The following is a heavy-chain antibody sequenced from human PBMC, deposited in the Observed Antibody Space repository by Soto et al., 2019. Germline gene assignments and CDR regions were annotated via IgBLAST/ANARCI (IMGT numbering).Heavy chain of an antibody. D-gene: IGHD3-3*01. CDR1: GFTFSSYA. V-gene: IGHV3-23*01. CDR3: AKASLVERYYDFWSGYPSDIDY. Sequence: GGSLRLSCAASGFTFSSYAMSWVRQAPGKGLEWVSAISGSGGSTYYADSVKGRFTISRDNSKNTLYLQMNSLRAEDTAVYYCAKASLVERYYDFWSGYPSDIDYWGQGTLVTVSS. CDR2: ISGSGGST. J-gene: IGHJ4*02.